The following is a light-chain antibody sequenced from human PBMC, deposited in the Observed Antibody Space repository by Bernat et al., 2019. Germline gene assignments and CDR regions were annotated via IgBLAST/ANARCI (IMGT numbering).Light chain of an antibody. V-gene: IGLV2-14*01. J-gene: IGLJ3*02. CDR2: DVS. CDR3: SSYTSSSTPWV. Sequence: QSALTQPASVSGSPGQSITISCTGTSSDVGGYNYVSWYQQHPGKAPKLMIYDVSNRPSGVSNRFSGSKSGNTDSLTISGLQAEDEADYYCSSYTSSSTPWVFGGGTKLTV. CDR1: SSDVGGYNY.